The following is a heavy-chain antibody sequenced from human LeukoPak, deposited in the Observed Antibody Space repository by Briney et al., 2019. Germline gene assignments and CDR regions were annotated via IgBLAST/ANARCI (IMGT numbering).Heavy chain of an antibody. CDR2: ISSSGSTI. Sequence: PGGSLRLSCAASGFTFSSYSMNWVRQAPGKGLEWVSYISSSGSTIHYADSVRGRFTISRDNAKKSLYLQMNSLRAEDTAVYYCARPGLPFYYYYMDVWGKGTTVIVSS. CDR1: GFTFSSYS. CDR3: ARPGLPFYYYYMDV. V-gene: IGHV3-48*04. J-gene: IGHJ6*03. D-gene: IGHD4-11*01.